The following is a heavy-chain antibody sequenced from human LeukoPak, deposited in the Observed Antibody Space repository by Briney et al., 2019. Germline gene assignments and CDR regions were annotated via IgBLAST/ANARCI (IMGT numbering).Heavy chain of an antibody. CDR2: IRSKANGYAT. V-gene: IGHV3-73*01. CDR3: TRQGGIAVAGTIPAFDP. J-gene: IGHJ5*02. CDR1: GFTFSGSA. D-gene: IGHD6-19*01. Sequence: GGSLRLSCAASGFTFSGSAMHWVRQASGKGLEWVGRIRSKANGYATAYAASVKGRFTISRDDSKNTAYLQMNSLETEDTAVYYCTRQGGIAVAGTIPAFDPWGQGTLVTVSS.